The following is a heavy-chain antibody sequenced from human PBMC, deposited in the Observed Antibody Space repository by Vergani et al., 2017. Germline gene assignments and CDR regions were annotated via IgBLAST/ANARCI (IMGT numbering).Heavy chain of an antibody. J-gene: IGHJ2*01. CDR2: ISWNSGSI. Sequence: EVQLVESGGGLVQPGRSLRLSCAASGFTFDDYAMHWVRQAPGKGLEWVSGISWNSGSIGYADSVKGRFTISRDNAKNSLYLQMNSLRAEDTALYYCAKDHYXFWSGYTNLSPFDLWDRGTLVIVSS. CDR1: GFTFDDYA. V-gene: IGHV3-9*01. CDR3: AKDHYXFWSGYTNLSPFDL. D-gene: IGHD3-3*01.